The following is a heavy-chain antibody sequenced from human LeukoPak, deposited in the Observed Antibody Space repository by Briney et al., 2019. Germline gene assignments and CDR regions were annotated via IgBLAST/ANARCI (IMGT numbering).Heavy chain of an antibody. CDR1: GFTFDDYA. CDR2: ISWNSGSI. J-gene: IGHJ4*02. V-gene: IGHV3-9*01. Sequence: QPGRSLRLSCAASGFTFDDYAMHWVRQAPGKGLEWVSGISWNSGSIGYADSVKGRFTISRDNAKNSLYLQMNSLRAEDTALYYCAKDIISYSSGWSYFDYWGQGTLVTVSS. D-gene: IGHD6-19*01. CDR3: AKDIISYSSGWSYFDY.